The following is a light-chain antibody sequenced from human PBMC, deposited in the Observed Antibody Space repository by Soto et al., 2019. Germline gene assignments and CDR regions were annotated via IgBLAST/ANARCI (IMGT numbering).Light chain of an antibody. CDR3: QQLNSDLAPT. CDR1: QGISSY. V-gene: IGKV1-9*01. J-gene: IGKJ4*01. Sequence: DIQLTQSPSFLSASVGDRVTITCRASQGISSYLAWYQQKPGKAPKLLIYAASTLQSGVPSRFSGSGSGTEFTLTISSLQPEDFATYYCQQLNSDLAPTFGGGTKVDIK. CDR2: AAS.